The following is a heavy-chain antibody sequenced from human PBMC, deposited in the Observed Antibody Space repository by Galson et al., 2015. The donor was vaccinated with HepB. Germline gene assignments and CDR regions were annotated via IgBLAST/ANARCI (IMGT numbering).Heavy chain of an antibody. V-gene: IGHV1-69*05. Sequence: SVKVSCKASGGTFSSYAISWVRQAPGQGLEWMGGIIPIFGTANYAQKFQGRVTITTDESTSTAYMELSSLRSEDTAVYYCARVVVVPALGYYYYYGMDVWGQGTTVTVSS. CDR2: IIPIFGTA. CDR1: GGTFSSYA. CDR3: ARVVVVPALGYYYYYGMDV. J-gene: IGHJ6*02. D-gene: IGHD2-2*01.